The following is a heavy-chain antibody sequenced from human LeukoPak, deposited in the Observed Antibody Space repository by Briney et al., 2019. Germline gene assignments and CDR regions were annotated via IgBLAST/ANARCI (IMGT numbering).Heavy chain of an antibody. D-gene: IGHD2-15*01. CDR1: GDSISSYY. J-gene: IGHJ5*02. CDR3: ARERYCSGGSCLRKAPFDP. V-gene: IGHV4-4*07. CDR2: IYTSGST. Sequence: SETLSLTCTVSGDSISSYYWSWIRQPAGKGLEWIGRIYTSGSTNYNPSLKSRVTMSADTSKNQFSLTLSSVTAADTAVYYCARERYCSGGSCLRKAPFDPWGQGTLVTVSS.